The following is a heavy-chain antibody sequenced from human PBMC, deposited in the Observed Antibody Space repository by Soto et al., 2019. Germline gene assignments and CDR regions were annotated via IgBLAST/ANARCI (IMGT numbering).Heavy chain of an antibody. CDR3: ARAIRLGVDDNSFTISYYYGVDV. V-gene: IGHV3-13*05. J-gene: IGHJ6*02. CDR2: IGTAGDP. CDR1: GFTFSSYD. D-gene: IGHD3-3*01. Sequence: GGSLRLSCAASGFTFSSYDMHWVRQATGKGLEWVSAIGTAGDPYYPGSVKGLFTISRENAKYSLYLQMNIPRARDTAVYYCARAIRLGVDDNSFTISYYYGVDVWGPGTTLTVSS.